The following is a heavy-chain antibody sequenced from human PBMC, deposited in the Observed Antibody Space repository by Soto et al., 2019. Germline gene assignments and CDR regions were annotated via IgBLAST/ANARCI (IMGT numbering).Heavy chain of an antibody. D-gene: IGHD3-22*01. Sequence: QVQLVQSGAEVKKPGASVKVSCKASGYTFTSYYMHLVRQAPGQGLEWMGIINPRGGSTSYAQKFQGRVTMTRDTSTSTVYMELSSLRSEDTAVYYCAREIVELTHDFDIWGQGTMVTVSS. V-gene: IGHV1-46*03. CDR3: AREIVELTHDFDI. J-gene: IGHJ3*02. CDR1: GYTFTSYY. CDR2: INPRGGST.